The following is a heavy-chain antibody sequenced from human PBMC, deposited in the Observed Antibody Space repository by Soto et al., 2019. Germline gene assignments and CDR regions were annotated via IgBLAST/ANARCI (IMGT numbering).Heavy chain of an antibody. Sequence: GASVKVSCKASGHTFTSYGISWVRQAPGQGLEWMGWISAYNGNTNYAQKLQGRVTMTTDTSTSTAYMELRSLRSDDTAVYYCARGYGWLQSSYYFDYWGQGTLVTVSS. J-gene: IGHJ4*02. D-gene: IGHD5-12*01. V-gene: IGHV1-18*04. CDR2: ISAYNGNT. CDR1: GHTFTSYG. CDR3: ARGYGWLQSSYYFDY.